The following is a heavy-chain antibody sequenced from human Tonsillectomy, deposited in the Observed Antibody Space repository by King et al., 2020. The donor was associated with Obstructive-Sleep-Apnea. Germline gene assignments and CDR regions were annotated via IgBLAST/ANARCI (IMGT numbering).Heavy chain of an antibody. CDR1: GFSFDDYA. CDR2: INWNSGNI. V-gene: IGHV3-9*01. Sequence: VQLVESGGGLVQPGRSLRLSCATSGFSFDDYAMHWVRQAPGKGLEWVSGINWNSGNIGYADSVKGRFIISRDNAKNSLSLQMNSLREEDTALYYCVKDRAGGVPDAFDIWGQGTMVTVSS. CDR3: VKDRAGGVPDAFDI. J-gene: IGHJ3*02. D-gene: IGHD3-16*01.